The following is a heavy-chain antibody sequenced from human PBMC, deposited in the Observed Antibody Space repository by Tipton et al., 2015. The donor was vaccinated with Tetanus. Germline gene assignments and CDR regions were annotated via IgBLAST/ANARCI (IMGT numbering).Heavy chain of an antibody. CDR1: GGSVRSGDYD. J-gene: IGHJ4*02. V-gene: IGHV4-61*08. D-gene: IGHD5-12*01. CDR2: VHYSGRT. Sequence: TLSLTCTVSGGSVRSGDYDWNWIRQPPGKGLEWIGYVHYSGRTNKSPSLKSRVTLSIDKSKYQFSLRLTSVTAADTAVYYCARANNDYPKKGPFDYWGQGARVIVSS. CDR3: ARANNDYPKKGPFDY.